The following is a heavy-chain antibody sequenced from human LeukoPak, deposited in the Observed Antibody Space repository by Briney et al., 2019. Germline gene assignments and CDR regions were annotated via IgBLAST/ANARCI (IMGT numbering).Heavy chain of an antibody. CDR2: IYHSGST. Sequence: PSETLSLTCAVSGGSISSSNWWSWVRQPPGKGLEWIGEIYHSGSTNYNPSLKSRVTISVDKSKNQFSLKLSSVTAADTAVYYCARDPIVVVPAAMRGGFDYWGQGTLVTVSP. CDR3: ARDPIVVVPAAMRGGFDY. CDR1: GGSISSSNW. V-gene: IGHV4-4*02. D-gene: IGHD2-2*01. J-gene: IGHJ4*02.